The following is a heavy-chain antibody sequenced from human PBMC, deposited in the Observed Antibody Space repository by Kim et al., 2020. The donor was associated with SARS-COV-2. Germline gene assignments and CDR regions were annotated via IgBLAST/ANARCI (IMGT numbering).Heavy chain of an antibody. V-gene: IGHV4-39*01. CDR3: ESFFKSSGTHSDY. J-gene: IGHJ4*02. D-gene: IGHD3-10*01. Sequence: YNPSLKGRVTISVDTSKNQFSLKLSSVTAADTAVYYCESFFKSSGTHSDYWGQGTLVTVSS.